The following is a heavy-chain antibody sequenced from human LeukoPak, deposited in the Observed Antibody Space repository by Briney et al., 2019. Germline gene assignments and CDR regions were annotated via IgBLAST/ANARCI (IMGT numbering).Heavy chain of an antibody. CDR3: ARDRRRYDILTGYYKSPHFDY. Sequence: ASVKVSCTASGYTFTSYGISWVRQAPGQGLEWMGWISAYNGNTNYAQKLQGRVTMTTDTSTSTAYMELRSLRSDDTAVYYCARDRRRYDILTGYYKSPHFDYWGQGTLVTVSS. J-gene: IGHJ4*02. V-gene: IGHV1-18*04. CDR2: ISAYNGNT. D-gene: IGHD3-9*01. CDR1: GYTFTSYG.